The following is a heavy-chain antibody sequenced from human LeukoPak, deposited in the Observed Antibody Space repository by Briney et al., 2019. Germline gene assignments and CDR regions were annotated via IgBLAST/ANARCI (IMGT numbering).Heavy chain of an antibody. Sequence: PSETLSLTCTVSGGSLSSYYWSWIRQPAGKGLEWIGRIYTSGSTNYNPSLKSRVTMSVDTFRNQFTLKLSSVTAADTAVYYCARDGVGATTGGYDYWGQGTLVTVSS. CDR2: IYTSGST. J-gene: IGHJ4*02. D-gene: IGHD1-26*01. CDR1: GGSLSSYY. V-gene: IGHV4-4*07. CDR3: ARDGVGATTGGYDY.